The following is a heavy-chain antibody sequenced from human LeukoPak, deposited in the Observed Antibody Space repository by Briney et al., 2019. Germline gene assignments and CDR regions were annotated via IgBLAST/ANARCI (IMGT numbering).Heavy chain of an antibody. CDR1: GGSISSGGYY. CDR3: ARELGYCSSTSCQGYSSGWPTPSY. CDR2: IYHSGST. D-gene: IGHD2-2*01. Sequence: SEALSLTCTVSGGSISSGGYYWSWIRQPPGKGLEWIGYIYHSGSTYYNPSLKSRVTISVDRSKNQFSLKLSSVTAADTAVYYCARELGYCSSTSCQGYSSGWPTPSYWGQGTLVTVSS. V-gene: IGHV4-30-2*01. J-gene: IGHJ4*02.